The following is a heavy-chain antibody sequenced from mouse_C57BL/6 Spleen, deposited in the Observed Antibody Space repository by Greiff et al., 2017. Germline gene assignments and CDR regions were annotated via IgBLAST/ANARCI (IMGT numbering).Heavy chain of an antibody. CDR3: ARSYYGSYWYFDV. Sequence: QVQLQQSGAELVKPGASVKISCKASGYAFSSCWMNWVKQRPGKGLEWIGQIYPGDGDTNYNGKFKGKATLTADKSSSTAYMQLSSLTSEDSAVYFCARSYYGSYWYFDVWGTGTTVTVSS. J-gene: IGHJ1*03. D-gene: IGHD1-1*01. CDR1: GYAFSSCW. V-gene: IGHV1-80*01. CDR2: IYPGDGDT.